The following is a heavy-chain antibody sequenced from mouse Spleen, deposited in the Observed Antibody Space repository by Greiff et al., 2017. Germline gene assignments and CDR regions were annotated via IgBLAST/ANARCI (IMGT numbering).Heavy chain of an antibody. Sequence: EVKLMESGGGLVQPKGSLKLSCAASGFSFNTYAMNWVRQAPGKGLEWVARIRSKSNNYATYYADSVKDRFTISRDDSESMLYLQMNNLKSEDTAMYYCVRHDGDYDGMYYFDFWGQGTTLTVSS. CDR3: VRHDGDYDGMYYFDF. D-gene: IGHD2-4*01. V-gene: IGHV10-1*01. J-gene: IGHJ2*01. CDR1: GFSFNTYA. CDR2: IRSKSNNYAT.